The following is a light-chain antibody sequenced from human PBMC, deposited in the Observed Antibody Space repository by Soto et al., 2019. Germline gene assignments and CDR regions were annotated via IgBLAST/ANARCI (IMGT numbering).Light chain of an antibody. Sequence: QSVLTQPASVSGSPGQSITISCTGTSSDVGGYNYVSWYQQHPGTAPKLMIYDVTNRPSGVSNRFSGSKSGNTASLTISGVQAEEDDDDYYSSYSGSSLIGVVFGGGTKLTVL. V-gene: IGLV2-14*01. J-gene: IGLJ2*01. CDR3: SSYSGSSLIGVV. CDR1: SSDVGGYNY. CDR2: DVT.